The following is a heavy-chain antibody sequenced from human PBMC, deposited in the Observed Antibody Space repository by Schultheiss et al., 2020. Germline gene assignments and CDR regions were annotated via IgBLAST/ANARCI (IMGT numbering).Heavy chain of an antibody. D-gene: IGHD6-6*01. CDR2: INHSGST. Sequence: PETLSLTCAVYGGSFSGYYWSWIRQPPGKGLEWIGEINHSGSTNYNPSLKSRVTISVDTSKNQFSLKLSSVTAADTAVYYCAGVNSSSFWWGQGTLVTVSS. V-gene: IGHV4-34*01. J-gene: IGHJ4*02. CDR1: GGSFSGYY. CDR3: AGVNSSSFW.